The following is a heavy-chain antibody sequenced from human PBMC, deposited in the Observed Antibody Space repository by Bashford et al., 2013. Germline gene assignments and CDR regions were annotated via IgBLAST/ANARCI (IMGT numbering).Heavy chain of an antibody. CDR2: VSYSGRT. CDR3: ARGDNGGGYFDLWWFDA. D-gene: IGHD3-3*01. J-gene: IGHJ5*02. Sequence: WIRQPPGKGLEWLGNVSYSGRTNYNPSLKSRVSMSLDTSKNQLSLMLASVTSADSAVYYCARGDNGGGYFDLWWFDAWGQGTPVTVSS. V-gene: IGHV4-59*01.